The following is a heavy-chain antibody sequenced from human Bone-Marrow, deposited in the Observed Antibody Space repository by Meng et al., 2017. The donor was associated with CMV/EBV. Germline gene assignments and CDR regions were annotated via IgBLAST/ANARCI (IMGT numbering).Heavy chain of an antibody. J-gene: IGHJ4*02. Sequence: GGSLRLSCVASGFTFSNYGMSWVRQAPGKGLEWVSSISSSGTYIYYADSLKGRFTISRDNAKNSLYLQMNSLRADDTAVYYCARDQASPYSGSAPDVDYWGQGTLVTVSS. D-gene: IGHD6-19*01. V-gene: IGHV3-21*01. CDR1: GFTFSNYG. CDR3: ARDQASPYSGSAPDVDY. CDR2: ISSSGTYI.